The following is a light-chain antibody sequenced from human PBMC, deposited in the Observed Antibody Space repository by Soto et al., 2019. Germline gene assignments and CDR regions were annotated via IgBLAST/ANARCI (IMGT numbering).Light chain of an antibody. Sequence: EIVMTQSPATLSVSPGERATLSCRASQSVRSNLAWYQQKPGQAPRLLIYGASTRATGIPARFSGSGSGTDFTLTISRLEPEDFALYYCQQYGGSPRTFGQGTKVDIK. CDR2: GAS. J-gene: IGKJ1*01. V-gene: IGKV3-15*01. CDR1: QSVRSN. CDR3: QQYGGSPRT.